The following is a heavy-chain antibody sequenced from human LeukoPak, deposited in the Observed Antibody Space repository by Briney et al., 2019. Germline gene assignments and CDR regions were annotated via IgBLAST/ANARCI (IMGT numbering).Heavy chain of an antibody. J-gene: IGHJ5*02. V-gene: IGHV1-8*01. CDR2: MNPNSGNT. CDR3: ARHHESRYCSSTSCPTGWFDP. D-gene: IGHD2-2*01. Sequence: ASVKVCCKASGYTFPSYDINWVRQATGQGLEWMGWMNPNSGNTGYAQKFQGRVTMTRNTSISTAYMELSSLRSEDTAVYYCARHHESRYCSSTSCPTGWFDPWGQGTLVTVSS. CDR1: GYTFPSYD.